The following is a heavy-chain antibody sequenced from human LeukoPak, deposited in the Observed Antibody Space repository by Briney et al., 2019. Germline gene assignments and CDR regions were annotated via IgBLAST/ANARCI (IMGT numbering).Heavy chain of an antibody. D-gene: IGHD6-13*01. CDR2: IYYSGST. CDR3: ARDSSSWAAGFDP. V-gene: IGHV4-39*07. J-gene: IGHJ5*02. CDR1: GGSISSSSYY. Sequence: SETLSLTCTVSGGSISSSSYYWGWIRQPPGKGLEWIGSIYYSGSTNYNPSLKSRVTISVDTSKNQFSLKLSSVTAADTAVYYCARDSSSWAAGFDPWGQGTLVTVSS.